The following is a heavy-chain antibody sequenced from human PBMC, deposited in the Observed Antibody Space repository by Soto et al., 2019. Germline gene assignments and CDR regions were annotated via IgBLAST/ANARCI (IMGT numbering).Heavy chain of an antibody. V-gene: IGHV4-59*01. CDR3: ARDPFYGSGSYFND. D-gene: IGHD3-10*01. Sequence: SETLSLTCTVSGGSISSYYWSWIRQPPGKGLEWIGYIYYSGSTNYNPSLKSRVTISVDTSKNQFSLKLSSVTAADTAVYYCARDPFYGSGSYFNDWGQGTLVTVS. CDR2: IYYSGST. J-gene: IGHJ4*02. CDR1: GGSISSYY.